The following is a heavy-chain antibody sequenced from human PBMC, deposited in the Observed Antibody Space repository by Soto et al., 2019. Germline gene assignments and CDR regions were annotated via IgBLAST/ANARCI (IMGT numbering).Heavy chain of an antibody. CDR2: ISSSSSYI. V-gene: IGHV3-21*01. Sequence: GGSLRLSCAASGFTFSSYSMNWVRQAPGKGLEWVSSISSSSSYIYYADPVKGRFTISRDNAKNSLYLQTNSMRAEDTAVYYCARDRPYYYGSGSYYSGMDVWGQGTTVTVSS. CDR3: ARDRPYYYGSGSYYSGMDV. CDR1: GFTFSSYS. J-gene: IGHJ6*02. D-gene: IGHD3-10*01.